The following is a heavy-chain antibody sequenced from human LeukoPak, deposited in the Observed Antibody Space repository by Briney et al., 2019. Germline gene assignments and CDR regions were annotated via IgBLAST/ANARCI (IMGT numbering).Heavy chain of an antibody. CDR2: IRYDGSNN. D-gene: IGHD3-10*01. J-gene: IGHJ4*02. V-gene: IGHV3-30*02. CDR1: GVTFSSYG. Sequence: PGGSLRLSCAASGVTFSSYGMHWVRQAPGKGLEWVAFIRYDGSNNYYADSVKGRFTISRDNSRNTLYLQMNSLRAEDTAVFYCAKGMDYYYGSGRYGPYYFDYWGQGTLVTVSS. CDR3: AKGMDYYYGSGRYGPYYFDY.